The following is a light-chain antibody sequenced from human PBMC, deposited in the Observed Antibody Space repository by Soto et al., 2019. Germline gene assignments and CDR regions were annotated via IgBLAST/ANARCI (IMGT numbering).Light chain of an antibody. Sequence: EIVMTQSPATLYVSPGERATLSCRASQSVSSNLAWYQQKPGQAPRLLIYGASTRATGTPARFSGSRSGTESTLTINSLQSEDFAVYYCQQYNNWPPYTFGSGTKLEIK. CDR3: QQYNNWPPYT. CDR1: QSVSSN. CDR2: GAS. J-gene: IGKJ2*01. V-gene: IGKV3-15*01.